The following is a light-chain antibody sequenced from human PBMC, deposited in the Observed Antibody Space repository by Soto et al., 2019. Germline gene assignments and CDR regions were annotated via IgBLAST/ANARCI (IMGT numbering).Light chain of an antibody. CDR3: QQSYSTPYT. V-gene: IGKV1-39*01. CDR2: AAS. CDR1: QSISTF. J-gene: IGKJ2*01. Sequence: DLQMTQSPSALSTSVGDRVTITCRASQSISTFLSWYQQKPGKAPKLLMSAASSLQSGIPTRFRGSVSGTSFTLTISSLQPEDSGTYYCQQSYSTPYTFGQGTKVEI.